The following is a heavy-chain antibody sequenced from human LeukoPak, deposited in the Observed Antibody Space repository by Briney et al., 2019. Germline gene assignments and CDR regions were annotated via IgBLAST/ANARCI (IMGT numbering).Heavy chain of an antibody. CDR2: INPSGSST. J-gene: IGHJ5*02. Sequence: ASVKVSCKASGYSFTSHYMHWVRQAPGQGLEWLGLINPSGSSTSYAQKFQGRLSLTRDMSTSTDYMELSSLRSEDTAVYYCARDNSVGDTAWWFDPWGQGTLVTVSS. CDR1: GYSFTSHY. V-gene: IGHV1-46*01. D-gene: IGHD1-26*01. CDR3: ARDNSVGDTAWWFDP.